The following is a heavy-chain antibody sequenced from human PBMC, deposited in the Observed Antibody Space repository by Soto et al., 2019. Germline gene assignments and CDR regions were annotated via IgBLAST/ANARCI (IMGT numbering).Heavy chain of an antibody. J-gene: IGHJ4*02. CDR2: TWYDGSNQ. CDR1: GFTFRNHG. V-gene: IGHV3-33*06. D-gene: IGHD6-19*01. Sequence: GGSLRLSCAASGFTFRNHGMHWVRQAPGKGLEWLAVTWYDGSNQFYADSVKGRFTISRDNSKNTLYLQMNSLRAEDTAVYYCAKGPKQWLAPMGYFDYWGQGTLVTVSS. CDR3: AKGPKQWLAPMGYFDY.